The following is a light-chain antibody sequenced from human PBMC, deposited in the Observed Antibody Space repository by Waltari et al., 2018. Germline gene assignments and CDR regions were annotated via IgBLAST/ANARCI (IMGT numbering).Light chain of an antibody. J-gene: IGLJ1*01. CDR2: EVS. V-gene: IGLV2-14*01. CDR3: SSYTTSNAPGV. CDR1: DSDVGAYNF. Sequence: QSALTQPASVPGSPGQSITISCTGTDSDVGAYNFVSWYRQHPGKAPHLIIYEVSDRPPGISDRSSGSKSDNPASLTISGLQADDEAVYYCSSYTTSNAPGVFGTGTKVTVL.